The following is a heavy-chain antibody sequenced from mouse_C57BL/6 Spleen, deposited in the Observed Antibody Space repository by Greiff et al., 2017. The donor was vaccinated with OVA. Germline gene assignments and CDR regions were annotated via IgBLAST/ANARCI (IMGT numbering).Heavy chain of an antibody. J-gene: IGHJ2*01. CDR1: GFTFSSYG. CDR2: ISSGGSYT. V-gene: IGHV5-6*01. Sequence: EVKLQESGGDLVKPGGSLKLSCAASGFTFSSYGMSWVRQTPDKRLEWVATISSGGSYTYYPDSVKGRFTISRDNAKNTLYLQMSSLKSEDTAMYYCAREGYYYLDYWGQGTTLTVSS. D-gene: IGHD1-1*01. CDR3: AREGYYYLDY.